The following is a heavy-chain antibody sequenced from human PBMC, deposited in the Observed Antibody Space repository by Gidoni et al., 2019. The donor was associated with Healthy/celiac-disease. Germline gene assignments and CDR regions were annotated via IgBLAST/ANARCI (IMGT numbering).Heavy chain of an antibody. CDR2: ISSSSSYI. CDR3: ARGLVDTAMVDMDV. CDR1: GFNFSSYS. J-gene: IGHJ6*03. D-gene: IGHD5-18*01. Sequence: EVQLVESGGGLVKPGGSLRLSDAASGFNFSSYSMNWVRQAPGKGLEWVSSISSSSSYIYYADSVKGRFTISRDNAKNSLYLQMNSLRAEDTAVYYCARGLVDTAMVDMDVWGKGTTVTVSS. V-gene: IGHV3-21*01.